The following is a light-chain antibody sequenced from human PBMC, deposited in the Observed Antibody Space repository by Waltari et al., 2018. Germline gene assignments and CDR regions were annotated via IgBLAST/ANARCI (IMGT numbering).Light chain of an antibody. CDR3: QSYDITMRAL. V-gene: IGLV1-40*01. CDR2: ENN. CDR1: GSHIGGSY. Sequence: QSVLTQPPSVSGAPGQRVTISCTGSGSHIGGSYVSWYQQLPGTAPKLLIFENNRRPSGVSDRFSGSQSGTSASLTINGLQSEDEATYYCQSYDITMRALFGGGTRLTVL. J-gene: IGLJ2*01.